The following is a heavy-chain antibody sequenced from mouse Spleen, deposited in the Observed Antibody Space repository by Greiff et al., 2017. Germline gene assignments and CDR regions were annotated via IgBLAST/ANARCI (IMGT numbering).Heavy chain of an antibody. D-gene: IGHD4-1*01. CDR3: ARPQLTGRYFDV. Sequence: QVHVKQPGAELVKPGASVKMSCKASGYTFTSYWITWVKQRPGQGLEWIGDIYPGSGSTNYNEKFKSKATLTVDTSSSTAYMQLSSLTSEDSAVYYCARPQLTGRYFDVWGAGTTVTVSS. CDR1: GYTFTSYW. CDR2: IYPGSGST. J-gene: IGHJ1*01. V-gene: IGHV1-55*01.